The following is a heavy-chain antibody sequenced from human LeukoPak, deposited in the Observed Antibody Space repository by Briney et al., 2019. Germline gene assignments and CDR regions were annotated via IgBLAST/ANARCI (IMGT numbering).Heavy chain of an antibody. Sequence: PGGSLRLSCAASGFTFSNYAMNWVRQAPGKGLEWVSGISGSGGSTYYADSVKGRFTISRDNSKNTLYLQMNSLRAEDTAVYYCAKDRGWGQNYYDSSGSNFDYWGQGTLVTVSS. CDR2: ISGSGGST. CDR1: GFTFSNYA. J-gene: IGHJ4*02. V-gene: IGHV3-23*01. D-gene: IGHD3-22*01. CDR3: AKDRGWGQNYYDSSGSNFDY.